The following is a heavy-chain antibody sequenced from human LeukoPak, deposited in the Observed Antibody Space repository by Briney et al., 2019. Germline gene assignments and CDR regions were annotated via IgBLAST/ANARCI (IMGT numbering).Heavy chain of an antibody. CDR2: INPNSGDT. Sequence: GASVKVSCKASGYTFTGYYIHWVRQAPRQGLEWMGWINPNSGDTNYAQNFQGRVTMTRDTSISTAYMELSRLRSDDTAVYYCARDGYYYDSSGYYTTLEIDYWGQGTLVTVSS. J-gene: IGHJ4*02. D-gene: IGHD3-22*01. V-gene: IGHV1-2*02. CDR1: GYTFTGYY. CDR3: ARDGYYYDSSGYYTTLEIDY.